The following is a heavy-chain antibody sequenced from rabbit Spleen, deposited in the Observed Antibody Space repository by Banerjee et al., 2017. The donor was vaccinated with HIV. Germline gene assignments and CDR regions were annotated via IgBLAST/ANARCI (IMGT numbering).Heavy chain of an antibody. J-gene: IGHJ4*01. V-gene: IGHV1S45*01. D-gene: IGHD8-1*01. CDR1: GFSFNSGYD. Sequence: QEQLEESGGDLVKPEGSLTLTCTASGFSFNSGYDMSWVRQAPGKGLEWIGDINTGNGVPYYASWAKGRFPISKTSSTTVTLQMTSLTAADTATYFCTREGAGGSYFALGGQGTLVTV. CDR3: TREGAGGSYFAL. CDR2: INTGNGVP.